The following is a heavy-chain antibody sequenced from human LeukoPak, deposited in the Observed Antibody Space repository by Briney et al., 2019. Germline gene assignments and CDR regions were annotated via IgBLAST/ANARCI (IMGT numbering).Heavy chain of an antibody. J-gene: IGHJ6*03. Sequence: SETLSLTCTVSGGSISSYYWSWIRQPPGKGLEWIGYIYTSGSTNYNPSLKSRVTISVDTSKNQFSLELSSVTAADTAVYYCARLYSSSWYDLRYYMDVWGKGTTVTVSS. V-gene: IGHV4-4*09. CDR2: IYTSGST. D-gene: IGHD6-13*01. CDR1: GGSISSYY. CDR3: ARLYSSSWYDLRYYMDV.